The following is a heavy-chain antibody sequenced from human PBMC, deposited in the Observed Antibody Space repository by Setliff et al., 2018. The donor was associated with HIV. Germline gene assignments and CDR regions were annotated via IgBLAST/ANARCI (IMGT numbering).Heavy chain of an antibody. CDR1: GFTFSSYG. J-gene: IGHJ4*02. V-gene: IGHV3-33*03. CDR3: AKELAASGLGYFDS. CDR2: IWYDGSNK. D-gene: IGHD3-22*01. Sequence: LRLSCAASGFTFSSYGMHWVRQAPGKGLEWVAVIWYDGSNKYYADSVKGRFTISRDNAKNSLYLQMTSLRAEDTAEYYCAKELAASGLGYFDSWGRGILVTVSS.